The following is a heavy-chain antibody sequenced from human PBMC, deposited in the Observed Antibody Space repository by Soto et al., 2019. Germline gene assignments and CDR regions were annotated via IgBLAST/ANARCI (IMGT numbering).Heavy chain of an antibody. J-gene: IGHJ4*02. D-gene: IGHD3-9*01. Sequence: PGGSLRLSCAASGFTFSSYAMHWVRQAPGKGLEWVAVISYDGSNKYYADSVKGRFTISRDNSKSTLYLQMNSLRAEDTAVYYCARDTPNRYFDWLLLFDYWGQGTLVTVSS. CDR1: GFTFSSYA. CDR3: ARDTPNRYFDWLLLFDY. CDR2: ISYDGSNK. V-gene: IGHV3-30-3*01.